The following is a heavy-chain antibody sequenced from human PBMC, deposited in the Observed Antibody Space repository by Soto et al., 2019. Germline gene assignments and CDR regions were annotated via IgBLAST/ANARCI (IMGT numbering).Heavy chain of an antibody. D-gene: IGHD2-2*01. CDR2: VSGYNRNT. Sequence: QVQLLQSATEVKKPGASVKVSCKAYGYTFRNYGITWVRQAPGQGLEWMGWVSGYNRNTNYAQKFEDRVTMTIDTSSGTVFLELRSLTSDDTAVYYCARERQYEPLPSWGQGTLGIVS. J-gene: IGHJ5*02. CDR1: GYTFRNYG. CDR3: ARERQYEPLPS. V-gene: IGHV1-18*01.